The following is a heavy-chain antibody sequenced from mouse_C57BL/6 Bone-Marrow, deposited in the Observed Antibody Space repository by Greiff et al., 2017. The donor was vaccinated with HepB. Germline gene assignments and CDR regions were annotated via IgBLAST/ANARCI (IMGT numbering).Heavy chain of an antibody. J-gene: IGHJ2*01. CDR2: INPNNGGT. CDR1: GYTFTDYN. V-gene: IGHV1-22*01. D-gene: IGHD3-3*01. Sequence: VQLKESGPELVKPGASVKMSCKASGYTFTDYNMHWVKQSHGKSLEWIGYINPNNGGTSYNQKFKGKATLTVNKSSSTAYMELRSLTSEDSAVYYCAREGGTWYFDYWGQGTTLTVSS. CDR3: AREGGTWYFDY.